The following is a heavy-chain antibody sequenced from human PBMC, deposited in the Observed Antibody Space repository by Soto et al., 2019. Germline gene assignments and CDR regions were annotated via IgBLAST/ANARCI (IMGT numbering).Heavy chain of an antibody. V-gene: IGHV4-59*08. D-gene: IGHD6-13*01. Sequence: PSETLSLTCTVSGGSMSSYYWSWIRQPPGKGLEWIGYIYYSGSTNYNPSLRSRVIISVDTSKNQFSLKLSSVTATETAVYYCARHWAEAGSFDYWGQGTLVTVSS. CDR2: IYYSGST. J-gene: IGHJ4*02. CDR1: GGSMSSYY. CDR3: ARHWAEAGSFDY.